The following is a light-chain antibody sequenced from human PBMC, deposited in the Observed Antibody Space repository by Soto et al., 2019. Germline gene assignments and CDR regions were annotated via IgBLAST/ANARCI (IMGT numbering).Light chain of an antibody. CDR3: QQLNTSPRT. Sequence: DILLTQSPSFLATSVGDRVTITCRASQGIGSYLAWYQQKPGKAPKFLICLASTLQSGVPSRFSGSGSGTEFNLTITNLQPEDFATYYCQQLNTSPRTFGQGTKVE. CDR1: QGIGSY. J-gene: IGKJ1*01. CDR2: LAS. V-gene: IGKV1-9*01.